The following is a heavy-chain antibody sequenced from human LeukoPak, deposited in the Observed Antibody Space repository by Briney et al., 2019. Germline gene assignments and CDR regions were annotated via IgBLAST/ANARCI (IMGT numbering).Heavy chain of an antibody. V-gene: IGHV3-30-3*01. D-gene: IGHD3-3*01. CDR2: ISYDGSNK. J-gene: IGHJ4*02. CDR1: GFTFSSYA. Sequence: GGSLRLSCAASGFTFSSYAMHWVRQAPGKGLEWVAVISYDGSNKYYADSVKGRFTISRDNSKNTLYLQMNSLRAEDTAVYYCARGPAPIFGVVIGYYFDYWGQGTLVTVSS. CDR3: ARGPAPIFGVVIGYYFDY.